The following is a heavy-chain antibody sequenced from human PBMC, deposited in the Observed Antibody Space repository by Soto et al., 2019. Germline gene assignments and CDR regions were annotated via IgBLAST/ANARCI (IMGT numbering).Heavy chain of an antibody. D-gene: IGHD3-22*01. Sequence: QVQLVESGGGVVQPGRSLRLSCAASGFTFSTYTMHWVRQAPGQGLEWVALISSAGRNKYYADSVKGRFTISRDNSKNTLYLQMNSLRAEDTAVYYCARDLLSYDSYGCLDYWGQGTPVTVSS. CDR1: GFTFSTYT. V-gene: IGHV3-30*04. J-gene: IGHJ4*02. CDR2: ISSAGRNK. CDR3: ARDLLSYDSYGCLDY.